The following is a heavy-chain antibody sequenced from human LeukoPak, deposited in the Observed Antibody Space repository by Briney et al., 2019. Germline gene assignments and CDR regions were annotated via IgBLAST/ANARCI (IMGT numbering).Heavy chain of an antibody. V-gene: IGHV1-69*06. CDR2: IIPIFGTA. CDR1: GGTFSSYA. CDR3: TRIDYYDSSGSFDP. D-gene: IGHD3-22*01. J-gene: IGHJ5*02. Sequence: ASVKVSCKASGGTFSSYAISWVRQAPGQGLEWMGGIIPIFGTANYAQKFQGRVTITADKSTSTAYMELSSLRSEDTAVYYCTRIDYYDSSGSFDPWGQGTLVTVSS.